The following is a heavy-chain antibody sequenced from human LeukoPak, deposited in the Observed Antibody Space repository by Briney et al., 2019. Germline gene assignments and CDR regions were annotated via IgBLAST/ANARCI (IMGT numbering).Heavy chain of an antibody. D-gene: IGHD3-3*01. J-gene: IGHJ5*02. CDR1: GFTFSSYW. CDR3: ARISRGLRGWFGP. V-gene: IGHV3-7*01. Sequence: PGGSLRLSCAASGFTFSSYWMSWARQAPGKGLEWVANIKQDGSEKYYVDSVKGRFTISRDNAKNSLYLQMNSLRAEDTAVYYCARISRGLRGWFGPWGQGTLVTVSS. CDR2: IKQDGSEK.